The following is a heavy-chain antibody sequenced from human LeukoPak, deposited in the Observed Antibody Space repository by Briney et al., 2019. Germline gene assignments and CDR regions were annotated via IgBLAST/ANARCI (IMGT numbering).Heavy chain of an antibody. CDR3: ARTWPTVTRGTFDY. D-gene: IGHD4-4*01. CDR2: INPNSGGT. J-gene: IGHJ4*02. CDR1: GYTFTGYC. V-gene: IGHV1-2*02. Sequence: ASVKVSCKASGYTFTGYCMHWVRQAPGQGLEWMGWINPNSGGTNYAQKFQGRVTMTRDTSISTAYMELSRLRSDDTAVYYCARTWPTVTRGTFDYWGQGTLVTVSS.